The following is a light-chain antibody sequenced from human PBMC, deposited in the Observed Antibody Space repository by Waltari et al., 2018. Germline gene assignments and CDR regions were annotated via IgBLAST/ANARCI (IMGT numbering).Light chain of an antibody. CDR3: LLYYRGSWV. Sequence: QTVVPQEPSLTVSPGGTVTLTCASSTGAVTATYYANWFQQKPGQSPTSLIYSTSEKHSWTPARFSGSLLGGKATLTLSGVRPEDEADYYCLLYYRGSWVFGGGTKLTVL. J-gene: IGLJ2*01. CDR2: STS. V-gene: IGLV7-43*01. CDR1: TGAVTATYY.